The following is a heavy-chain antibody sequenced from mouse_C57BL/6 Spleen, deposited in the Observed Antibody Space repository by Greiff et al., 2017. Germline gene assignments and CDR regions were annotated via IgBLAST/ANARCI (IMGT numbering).Heavy chain of an antibody. J-gene: IGHJ2*01. CDR1: GYTFTDHT. D-gene: IGHD2-1*01. CDR3: ARSRGYYGNFFDY. Sequence: VKLLESDAELVKPGASVKISCKVSGYTFTDHTIHWMKQRPEQGLEWIGYIYPRDGSTKYNEKFKGKATLTADKSSSTAYMQLNSLTSEDSAVYFCARSRGYYGNFFDYWGQGTTLTVSS. CDR2: IYPRDGST. V-gene: IGHV1-78*01.